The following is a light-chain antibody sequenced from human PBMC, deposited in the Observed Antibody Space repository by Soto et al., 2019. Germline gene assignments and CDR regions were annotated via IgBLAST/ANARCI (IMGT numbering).Light chain of an antibody. CDR2: EGS. CDR3: RSYAGSNTWV. J-gene: IGLJ3*02. CDR1: SSDVGSYNL. V-gene: IGLV2-23*01. Sequence: QSALTQPASVSGSPGQSITISCTGTSSDVGSYNLVSWYQQHPGKAPKLMIYEGSKRPSGVSNRFSGSKSGNTASLTISGLQAEDEADYYCRSYAGSNTWVFGGGTKLTVL.